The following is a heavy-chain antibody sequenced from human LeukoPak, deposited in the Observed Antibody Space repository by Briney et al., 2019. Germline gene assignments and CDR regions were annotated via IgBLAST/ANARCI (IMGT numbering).Heavy chain of an antibody. Sequence: GESLKISCKCSGYTFTNYWIGWVRQMPGEGLEWMGIIFPGDSDTRYSPSFEGQVTISADKSITTAYFQWSSLKASDTAMYYCARRGGGANYWYFDVWGRGTLVTVSS. V-gene: IGHV5-51*01. J-gene: IGHJ2*01. CDR3: ARRGGGANYWYFDV. D-gene: IGHD2-15*01. CDR1: GYTFTNYW. CDR2: IFPGDSDT.